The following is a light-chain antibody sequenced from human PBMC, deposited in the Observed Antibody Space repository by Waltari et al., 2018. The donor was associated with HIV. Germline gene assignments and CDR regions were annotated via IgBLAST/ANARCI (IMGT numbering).Light chain of an antibody. J-gene: IGKJ2*01. V-gene: IGKV3-20*01. CDR1: QSVRNNY. CDR2: GAS. CDR3: QQFGTSPPYI. Sequence: VLTQSPGTLSLSPGERATLSCRASQSVRNNYIAWYQQKPGQAPRLLIYGASSRATGIPDRFSGSGSGTDFTLTVRGLEPEDFAVYYCQQFGTSPPYIFGQGTRLDIK.